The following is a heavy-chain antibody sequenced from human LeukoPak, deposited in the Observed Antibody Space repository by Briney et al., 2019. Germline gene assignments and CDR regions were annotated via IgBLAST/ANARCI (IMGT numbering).Heavy chain of an antibody. J-gene: IGHJ5*02. CDR1: GGSISSSNW. Sequence: SETLSLTCAVSGGSISSSNWWSWVRQPPGKGLEWIGEIYHSGSTNYNPSLKSRVTISVVKSKNQFSLKLSSVTAADTAVYYCAIYDSSGYSNWFDPWGQGTLVTVSS. V-gene: IGHV4-4*02. CDR2: IYHSGST. D-gene: IGHD3-22*01. CDR3: AIYDSSGYSNWFDP.